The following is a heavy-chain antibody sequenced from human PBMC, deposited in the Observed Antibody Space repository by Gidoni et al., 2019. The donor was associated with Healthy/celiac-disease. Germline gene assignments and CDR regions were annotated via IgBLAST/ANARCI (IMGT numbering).Heavy chain of an antibody. V-gene: IGHV3-11*01. CDR3: ARVAIFGVVNRGGLDY. J-gene: IGHJ4*02. D-gene: IGHD3-3*01. CDR1: GFTFSDCY. CDR2: ISRSGSTI. Sequence: VQLVESAGGLVKPGGSLRLSCAASGFTFSDCYMCWIRQAPGKGLEWVSYISRSGSTIYYADSVKGRFTISRDNAKNSLDLQMNSLRAEDTAVYYCARVAIFGVVNRGGLDYWGQGTLVTVSS.